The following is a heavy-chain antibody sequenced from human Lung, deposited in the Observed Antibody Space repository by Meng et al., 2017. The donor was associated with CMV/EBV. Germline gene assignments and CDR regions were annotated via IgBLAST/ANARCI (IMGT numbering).Heavy chain of an antibody. CDR3: ARVGAYCGGDCYHPR. Sequence: QARWRGPGPVLVKPSGTRSPPCAVSGGSPSSRNWWSWVRQPPGKGLEWIGEIYHSGSTNYNPSLKSRVTISVDESKNQFSLRLSSVTAADTAVYYCARVGAYCGGDCYHPRWGQGTLVTVSS. D-gene: IGHD2-21*02. CDR2: IYHSGST. V-gene: IGHV4-4*02. CDR1: GGSPSSRNW. J-gene: IGHJ4*02.